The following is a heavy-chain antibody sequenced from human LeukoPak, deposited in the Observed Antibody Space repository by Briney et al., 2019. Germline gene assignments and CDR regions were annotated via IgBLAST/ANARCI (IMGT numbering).Heavy chain of an antibody. CDR3: VRSGSGYLRYYFDY. D-gene: IGHD5-12*01. Sequence: PSETLSLTCTVSGGSISSGSYYWSWIRQPAGKGLEWIGRIYTSGSTNYNPSLKSRATISVDTSKNQFSLKLSSVTAADTAVYYCVRSGSGYLRYYFDYWGQGTLVTVSS. CDR2: IYTSGST. J-gene: IGHJ4*02. V-gene: IGHV4-61*02. CDR1: GGSISSGSYY.